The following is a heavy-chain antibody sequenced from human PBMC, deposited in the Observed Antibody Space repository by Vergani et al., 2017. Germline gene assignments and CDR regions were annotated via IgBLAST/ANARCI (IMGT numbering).Heavy chain of an antibody. CDR1: GFTFSSYA. CDR3: AKARDPNCKGDSSYSYYYGLDL. CDR2: ISGSGGNT. J-gene: IGHJ6*02. V-gene: IGHV3-23*01. Sequence: EVQLLESGGGLVQPGGSLRLSCGASGFTFSSYAMTWVRQAPGKGLEWVSAISGSGGNTFYTDSVKGRFTISRDNSKDTLYLQMNSLRVEDTAIYYCAKARDPNCKGDSSYSYYYGLDLWGQGTTVTVSS. D-gene: IGHD2-15*01.